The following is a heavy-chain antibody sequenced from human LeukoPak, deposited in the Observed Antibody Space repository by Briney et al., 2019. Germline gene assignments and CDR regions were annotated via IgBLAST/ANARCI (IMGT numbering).Heavy chain of an antibody. CDR2: ISYDGSNK. Sequence: GRSLRLSCAASGFTFSSYAMHWVRQAPGKGLEWVAVISYDGSNKYYADSVKGRFTISRDNSKNTLYLQMNSLRAEDTAVYYCAREDYYYYMDVWGKGTTVTVSS. J-gene: IGHJ6*03. CDR3: AREDYYYYMDV. V-gene: IGHV3-30*04. CDR1: GFTFSSYA.